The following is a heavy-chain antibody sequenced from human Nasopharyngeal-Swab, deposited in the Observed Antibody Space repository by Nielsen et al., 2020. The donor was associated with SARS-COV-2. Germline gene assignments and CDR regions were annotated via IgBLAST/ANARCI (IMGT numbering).Heavy chain of an antibody. CDR2: ISGTGGSTSYGST. Sequence: GGSLRLSCAASGFTFSSYAMGWVRQAPGKGLEWVSGISGTGGSTSYGSTSYADSVKGRFTISRDNSKKTVYLQMNSLRAEDTAVYYCALLTGASGANPNYWGQGTLVTVSS. CDR3: ALLTGASGANPNY. J-gene: IGHJ4*02. V-gene: IGHV3-23*01. D-gene: IGHD4/OR15-4a*01. CDR1: GFTFSSYA.